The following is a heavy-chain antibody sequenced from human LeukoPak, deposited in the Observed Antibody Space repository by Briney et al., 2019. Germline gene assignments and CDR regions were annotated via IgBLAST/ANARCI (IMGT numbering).Heavy chain of an antibody. V-gene: IGHV3-74*01. CDR3: AVSNWMDP. CDR2: INTDGSST. Sequence: PGGSLRLSCAASGFTFSSYWMHWVRQAPGKGLVWVSRINTDGSSTSYADSVKGRFTISRDNAKNTLHLQMDSLTVEDTAVYYCAVSNWMDPWGQGTLVTVSS. J-gene: IGHJ5*02. CDR1: GFTFSSYW.